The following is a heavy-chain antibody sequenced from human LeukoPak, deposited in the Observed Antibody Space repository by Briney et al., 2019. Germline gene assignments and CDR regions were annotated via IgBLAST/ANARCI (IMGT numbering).Heavy chain of an antibody. CDR3: ARADSTSNWSDP. CDR2: IIPIFGTA. CDR1: GGTFSSYA. J-gene: IGHJ5*02. Sequence: GASVKVSCKSSGGTFSSYAISWVRQAPGQGLEWMGGIIPIFGTANYAQKFQGRVTITADESTSTAYMELSSLGSEDTAVYYCARADSTSNWSDPWGQGTLVTVSS. V-gene: IGHV1-69*01. D-gene: IGHD5/OR15-5a*01.